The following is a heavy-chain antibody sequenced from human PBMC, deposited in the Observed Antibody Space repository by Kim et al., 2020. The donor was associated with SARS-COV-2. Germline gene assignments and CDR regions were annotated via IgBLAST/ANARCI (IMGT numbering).Heavy chain of an antibody. V-gene: IGHV3-48*02. CDR3: ARDQEYQLLHDAFDI. D-gene: IGHD2-2*01. Sequence: DSVKGRFTISRDNAKNSLYLQMNSLRDEDTAVYYCARDQEYQLLHDAFDIWGQGTMVTVSS. J-gene: IGHJ3*02.